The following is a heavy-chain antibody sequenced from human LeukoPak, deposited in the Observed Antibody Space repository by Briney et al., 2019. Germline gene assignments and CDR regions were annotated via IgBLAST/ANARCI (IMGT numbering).Heavy chain of an antibody. V-gene: IGHV3-23*01. D-gene: IGHD2/OR15-2a*01. J-gene: IGHJ5*02. CDR2: IGGGGHST. CDR3: AKGQEFPPENWFDL. CDR1: GFIFNNYA. Sequence: GGSLRLSCTVSGFIFNNYAMSWVRQAPRKGLEWVSAIGGGGHSTYYADSVKGRFTISRDNSKTTLYLQMNSLRAEDTAVYYCAKGQEFPPENWFDLWGQGTLVTVSS.